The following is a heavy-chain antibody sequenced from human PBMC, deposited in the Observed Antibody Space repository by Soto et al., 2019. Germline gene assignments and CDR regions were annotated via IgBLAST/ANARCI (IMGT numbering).Heavy chain of an antibody. Sequence: GGTLRLSCAASGFSFSNNAMNWVRQAPGKGLEWVSVISGSGGSASYADSVQGRFTISRDNSNNTLYLQTNSLRAEDTAIYSCVREASGWYSRGSFDFWGRGTMVTVSS. CDR2: ISGSGGSA. CDR3: VREASGWYSRGSFDF. D-gene: IGHD6-19*01. V-gene: IGHV3-23*01. J-gene: IGHJ3*01. CDR1: GFSFSNNA.